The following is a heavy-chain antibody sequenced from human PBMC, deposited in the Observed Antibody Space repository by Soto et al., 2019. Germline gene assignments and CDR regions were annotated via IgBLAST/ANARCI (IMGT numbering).Heavy chain of an antibody. V-gene: IGHV4-34*01. CDR2: INHSGIT. CDR3: VRSPYNYNSCYFDY. D-gene: IGHD1-1*01. J-gene: IGHJ4*02. CDR1: GGSFSGYF. Sequence: PSETLSLTCTVSGGSFSGYFWTWIRQPPGKGLEWLAEINHSGITNYNPSVESRVSMSVDTSKIQFSLRLYSVTAADTAVYYCVRSPYNYNSCYFDYWGQGTLVTVSS.